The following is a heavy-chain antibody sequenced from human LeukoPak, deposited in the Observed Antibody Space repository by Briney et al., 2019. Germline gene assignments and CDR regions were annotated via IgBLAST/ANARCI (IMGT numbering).Heavy chain of an antibody. CDR2: INPNSGGT. V-gene: IGHV1-2*02. J-gene: IGHJ3*02. CDR3: ARYWEDYDAFDI. Sequence: WASVKVSCKASGYTFTGYYMHWVRQAPGQGLEWMGWINPNSGGTNYAQKFQGRVTMTRDTSTSTAYMELRSLRSDDTAVYYCARYWEDYDAFDIWGQGTMVTVSS. CDR1: GYTFTGYY. D-gene: IGHD1-26*01.